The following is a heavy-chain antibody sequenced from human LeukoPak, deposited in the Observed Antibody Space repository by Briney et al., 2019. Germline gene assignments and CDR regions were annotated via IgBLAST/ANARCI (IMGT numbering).Heavy chain of an antibody. V-gene: IGHV4-59*01. CDR1: GGSISSYY. Sequence: SETLSHTCTVSGGSISSYYWSWIRQPPGKGLEWIGYIYYSGSTNYNPSLKSRVTISVDTSKNQFSLKLSSVTAADTAVYYCARDIGYRYYMDVWGKGTTVTVSS. J-gene: IGHJ6*03. CDR3: ARDIGYRYYMDV. D-gene: IGHD5-18*01. CDR2: IYYSGST.